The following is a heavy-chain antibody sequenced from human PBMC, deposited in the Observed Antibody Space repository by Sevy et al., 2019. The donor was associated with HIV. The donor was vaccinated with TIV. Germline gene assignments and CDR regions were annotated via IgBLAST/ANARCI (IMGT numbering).Heavy chain of an antibody. J-gene: IGHJ4*02. Sequence: GGSLRLSCAASGFTFSNAWMTWVRQTPGKGLEWVGRIKSKIDGGTTDYAAPVKGRFTISRDVSKNTLYLQMNSLKTEETAVYYCTTVGGYYDSSGYYPWDYWGQGTLVTVSS. D-gene: IGHD3-22*01. CDR1: GFTFSNAW. CDR2: IKSKIDGGTT. V-gene: IGHV3-15*01. CDR3: TTVGGYYDSSGYYPWDY.